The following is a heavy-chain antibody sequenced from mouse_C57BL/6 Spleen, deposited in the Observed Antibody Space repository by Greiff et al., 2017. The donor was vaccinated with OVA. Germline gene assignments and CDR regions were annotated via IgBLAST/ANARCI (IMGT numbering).Heavy chain of an antibody. V-gene: IGHV2-2*01. Sequence: QVHVKQSGPGLVQPSQSLSITCTVSGFSLTSYGVHWVRQSPGKGLEWLGVIWSGGSTDYNAAFISRLSISKDNSKSQVFFKMNSLQADDTAIYYCARGRFTTVVATDYAMDYWGQGTSVTVSS. CDR3: ARGRFTTVVATDYAMDY. CDR1: GFSLTSYG. J-gene: IGHJ4*01. CDR2: IWSGGST. D-gene: IGHD1-1*01.